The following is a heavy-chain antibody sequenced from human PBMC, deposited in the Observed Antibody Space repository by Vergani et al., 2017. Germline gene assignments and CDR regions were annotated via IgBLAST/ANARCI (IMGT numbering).Heavy chain of an antibody. CDR2: NIPIFGIA. CDR1: GGPFSSYA. V-gene: IGHV1-69*17. CDR3: ARDKVKQLPYGMDG. J-gene: IGHJ6*02. D-gene: IGHD2-2*01. Sequence: QVPLVQSGAEVKKPGSSVKVSCKASGGPFSSYAISWVRQAPGQGLEWMGGNIPIFGIANYAQKFQGRVTITADKSTSTAYMELSSLRSEDTAVYYCARDKVKQLPYGMDGGGQGTTVTVSS.